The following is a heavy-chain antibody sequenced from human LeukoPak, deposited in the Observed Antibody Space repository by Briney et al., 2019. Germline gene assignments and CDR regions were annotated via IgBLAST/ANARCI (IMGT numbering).Heavy chain of an antibody. J-gene: IGHJ4*02. V-gene: IGHV4-59*12. CDR1: GDSISSYY. CDR3: ASKWLGLNY. Sequence: ASETLSLTCTVSGDSISSYYWSWIRQPPGMGLEWIGYIYYSGITNYNPSLKSRVSISVDTSKNQFSLRLSSVTAADTAVYYRASKWLGLNYWGQGTLVTVSS. D-gene: IGHD6-19*01. CDR2: IYYSGIT.